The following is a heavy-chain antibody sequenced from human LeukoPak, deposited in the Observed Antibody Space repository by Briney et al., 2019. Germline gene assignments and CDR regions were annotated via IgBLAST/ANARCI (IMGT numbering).Heavy chain of an antibody. Sequence: SETLSLTCTVSGGSISSYYWSWIRRPPGKGLEWIGYIYYSGSTNYNPSLKSRVTISVDTSKNQFSLKLSSVTAADTAVYYCARVRAGYCSSTSCFLFDYWGQGTLVTVSS. J-gene: IGHJ4*02. V-gene: IGHV4-59*08. CDR1: GGSISSYY. CDR2: IYYSGST. D-gene: IGHD2-2*01. CDR3: ARVRAGYCSSTSCFLFDY.